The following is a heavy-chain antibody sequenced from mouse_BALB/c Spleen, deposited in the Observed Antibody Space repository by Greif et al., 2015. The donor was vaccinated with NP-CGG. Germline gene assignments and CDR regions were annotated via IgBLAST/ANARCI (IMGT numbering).Heavy chain of an antibody. V-gene: IGHV5-6*01. Sequence: EVKLMESGGDLVKPGGSLKLSCAASGFTFSSYGMSWVRQTPDKRLEWVATISSGGSYTYYPDSVKGRFTISRDNAKNTLYLQMSSLKSEDTAMYYCARQRYFDVWGAGTTVTVSS. J-gene: IGHJ1*01. CDR3: ARQRYFDV. CDR2: ISSGGSYT. CDR1: GFTFSSYG.